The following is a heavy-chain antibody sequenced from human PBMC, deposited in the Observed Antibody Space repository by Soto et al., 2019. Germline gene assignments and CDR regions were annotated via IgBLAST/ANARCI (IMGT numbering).Heavy chain of an antibody. CDR2: ITATGETT. D-gene: IGHD2-15*01. CDR3: AKERTLRWDVEKRISFIDS. Sequence: VQPLESGGGLALSGGSLRLSCAASGFTFTPYAMNWVRQAPGKGLEWVSLITATGETTYADSVRGRFVISRDNDKKTITLHMSSLRGDDTAIYFCAKERTLRWDVEKRISFIDSWGQGTQVTVAS. J-gene: IGHJ4*02. V-gene: IGHV3-23*01. CDR1: GFTFTPYA.